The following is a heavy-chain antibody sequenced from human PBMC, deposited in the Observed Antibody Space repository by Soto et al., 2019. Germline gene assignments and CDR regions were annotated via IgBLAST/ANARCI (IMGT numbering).Heavy chain of an antibody. CDR3: ARTQYYYDSSGYYSLGAFDI. CDR1: GFTFSSYG. J-gene: IGHJ3*02. Sequence: QVQLVESGGGVVQPGRSLRLSCAASGFTFSSYGMHWVRQAPGKGLEWVAVIWYDGSNKYYADSVKGRFTISRDNSKNTLYLQMNSLRAEDPTVYYSARTQYYYDSSGYYSLGAFDIWGQGTMVTVSS. D-gene: IGHD3-22*01. CDR2: IWYDGSNK. V-gene: IGHV3-33*01.